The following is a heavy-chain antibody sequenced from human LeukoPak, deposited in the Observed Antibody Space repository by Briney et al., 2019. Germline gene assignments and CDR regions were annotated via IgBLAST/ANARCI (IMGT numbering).Heavy chain of an antibody. D-gene: IGHD6-13*01. CDR1: GGSISSGGYY. Sequence: SETLSLTCTVSGGSISSGGYYWSWIRQPPGKGLEWIGEINHSGSTNYNPSLKSRVTISVDTSKNQFSLKLSSVTAADTAVYYCATVGAAAGSTWGQGTLVTVSS. J-gene: IGHJ4*02. CDR2: INHSGST. V-gene: IGHV4-39*07. CDR3: ATVGAAAGST.